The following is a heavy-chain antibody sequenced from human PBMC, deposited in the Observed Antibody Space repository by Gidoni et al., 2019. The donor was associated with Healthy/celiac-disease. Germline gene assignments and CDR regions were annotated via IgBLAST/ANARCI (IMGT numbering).Heavy chain of an antibody. CDR3: ARILSHYYGSGSFPYYFDY. CDR2: INHSGST. V-gene: IGHV4-34*01. Sequence: QVQLQQWGAGLLKPSETLSLTCAVYGGSFSGYYWSWIRQPLGKGLEWIGEINHSGSTNYNPSLKSRVTISVDTSKNQFSLKLSSVTAADTAVYYCARILSHYYGSGSFPYYFDYWGQGTLVTVSS. CDR1: GGSFSGYY. D-gene: IGHD3-10*01. J-gene: IGHJ4*02.